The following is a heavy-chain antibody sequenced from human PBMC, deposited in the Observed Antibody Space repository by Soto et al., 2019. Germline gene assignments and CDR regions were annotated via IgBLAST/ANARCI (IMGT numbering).Heavy chain of an antibody. CDR3: VRGNGVGDH. CDR1: GFTLSDYG. Sequence: EVQLLDSGGGLVQPGGSLRLSCAVSGFTLSDYGVTWVRQAPGKGLEWVSGFSGGGGGTFYADSVKGRFTISRDDSKNTAYLQMNGLGVEDTAVYYCVRGNGVGDHWGQGTLVTVSS. D-gene: IGHD1-1*01. V-gene: IGHV3-23*01. J-gene: IGHJ4*02. CDR2: FSGGGGGT.